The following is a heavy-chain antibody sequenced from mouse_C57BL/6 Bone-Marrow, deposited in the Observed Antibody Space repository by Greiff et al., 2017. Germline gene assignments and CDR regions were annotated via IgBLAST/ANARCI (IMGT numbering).Heavy chain of an antibody. CDR1: GYTFTDYY. CDR2: IYPGSGNT. CDR3: ARDDGAY. D-gene: IGHD2-3*01. J-gene: IGHJ3*01. V-gene: IGHV1-76*01. Sequence: VKLQESGAELVRPGASVKLSCKASGYTFTDYYINWVKQRPGQGLEWIARIYPGSGNTYYNEKFKGKATLTAEKSSSTAYMQLSSLTSEDSAVYFCARDDGAYWGQGTLVTVSA.